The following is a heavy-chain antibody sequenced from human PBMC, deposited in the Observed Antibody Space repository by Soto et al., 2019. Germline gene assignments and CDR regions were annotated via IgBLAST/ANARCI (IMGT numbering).Heavy chain of an antibody. Sequence: GGSLRLSCTASGFTFGDYAMSWVRQAPGKGLGWVGFIRSKAYGGTTEYAASVKGRFTISRDDSKSIAYLQMNSLKTEDTAVYYCTRAFSAWPSDYWGQGTLVTVSS. V-gene: IGHV3-49*04. CDR1: GFTFGDYA. J-gene: IGHJ4*02. CDR2: IRSKAYGGTT. CDR3: TRAFSAWPSDY. D-gene: IGHD6-19*01.